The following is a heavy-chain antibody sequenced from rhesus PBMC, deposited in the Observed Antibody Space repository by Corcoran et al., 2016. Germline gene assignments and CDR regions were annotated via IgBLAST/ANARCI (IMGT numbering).Heavy chain of an antibody. V-gene: IGHV4-99*01. CDR3: AGPIVDH. CDR1: GYSISSGNY. J-gene: IGHJ4*01. CDR2: IGGSSGST. Sequence: QVQLQESGPGLVKPSETLSLPCAVSGYSISSGNYWVWIRQPPGKGLEWIGYIGGSSGSTYYNPSLKSRVIISKDTSKNQFSLKLSSVTAVDTAVYYCAGPIVDHWGQGVLVTVSS.